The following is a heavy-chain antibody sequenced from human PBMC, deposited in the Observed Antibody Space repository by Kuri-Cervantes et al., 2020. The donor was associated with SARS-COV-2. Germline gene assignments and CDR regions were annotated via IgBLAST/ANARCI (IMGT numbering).Heavy chain of an antibody. CDR3: ASGGSSGYFNY. CDR1: GGSISSGSYC. V-gene: IGHV4-61*02. D-gene: IGHD3-22*01. Sequence: LRLSCTVSGGSISSGSYCWSWIRQPAGKGLEWIGRIYTSGSTNYNPSLKSRVTISVDTSKNQFSLKLSSVTAADTAVYYCASGGSSGYFNYWGQGTLVTVSS. J-gene: IGHJ4*02. CDR2: IYTSGST.